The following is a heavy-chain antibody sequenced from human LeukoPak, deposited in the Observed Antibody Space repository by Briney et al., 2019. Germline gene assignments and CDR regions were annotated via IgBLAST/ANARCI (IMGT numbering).Heavy chain of an antibody. CDR2: IIHSGST. J-gene: IGHJ4*02. D-gene: IGHD3-22*01. V-gene: IGHV4-34*12. CDR1: GGSISSYY. Sequence: SETLSLTCTVSGGSISSYYWSWLRQPPGKGLEWIGEIIHSGSTNYNPSLKSRLTISVDTSKNQFSLKLSSVTAADTAVYYCARRSSGLALDFWGQGTLVTVSS. CDR3: ARRSSGLALDF.